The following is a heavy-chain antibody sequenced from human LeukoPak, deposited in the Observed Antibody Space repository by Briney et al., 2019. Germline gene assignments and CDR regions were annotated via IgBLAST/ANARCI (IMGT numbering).Heavy chain of an antibody. V-gene: IGHV3-66*02. Sequence: GGSLRLSCTVSGFTVGNNYMSWVRQAPGKGLEWVALMYSRGSSHYADSVRGRFTISRDSSKNTVYLQMNSLTAEDTAVYYCARGQIVGVPGDFWGQGTLVTVSS. CDR2: MYSRGSS. J-gene: IGHJ4*02. CDR3: ARGQIVGVPGDF. D-gene: IGHD1-26*01. CDR1: GFTVGNNY.